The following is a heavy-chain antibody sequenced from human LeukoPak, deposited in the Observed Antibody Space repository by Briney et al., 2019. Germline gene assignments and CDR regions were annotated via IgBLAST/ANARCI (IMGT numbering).Heavy chain of an antibody. J-gene: IGHJ4*02. CDR1: GFTFSSYD. V-gene: IGHV3-13*04. CDR3: ARRNGYGDYFDY. D-gene: IGHD4-17*01. Sequence: GGSLRLSCAASGFTFSSYDMHWVRQATGKGLEWVSAIGTAGDTYYPGSAKGRFTISRENAKNSLYLQMNSLRAGDTAVYYCARRNGYGDYFDYWGQGTLVTVSS. CDR2: IGTAGDT.